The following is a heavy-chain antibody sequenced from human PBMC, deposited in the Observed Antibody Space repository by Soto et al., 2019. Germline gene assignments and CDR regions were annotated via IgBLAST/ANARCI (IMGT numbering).Heavy chain of an antibody. CDR1: GASISRDFYY. V-gene: IGHV4-39*01. CDR3: ARHSGDCYIPWDY. J-gene: IGHJ4*02. CDR2: IHDRGST. D-gene: IGHD2-21*01. Sequence: QLQLQESCPGLEKPSETLSLSGSVSGASISRDFYYWSWIRQPPEKGLEWIGSIHDRGSTFHNPPFKSRVTITVDASVNLFSLNLTSVPAADTAVYYCARHSGDCYIPWDYWGQGTLVTVSS.